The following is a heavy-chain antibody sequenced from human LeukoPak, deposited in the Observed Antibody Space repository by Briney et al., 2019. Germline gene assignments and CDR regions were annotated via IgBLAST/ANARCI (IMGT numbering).Heavy chain of an antibody. J-gene: IGHJ5*01. D-gene: IGHD6-19*01. CDR2: IKQDGSEK. CDR3: AREFRSGYNSRWFDY. Sequence: ETLSLTCAVYGGSFSGYYWSWIRQPPGKGLEWVANIKQDGSEKWYVDSVKGRFTISRDNAKNSLYLQMNSLRVEDTAVYYCAREFRSGYNSRWFDYWGQGTLVTVSS. CDR1: GGSFSGYY. V-gene: IGHV3-7*01.